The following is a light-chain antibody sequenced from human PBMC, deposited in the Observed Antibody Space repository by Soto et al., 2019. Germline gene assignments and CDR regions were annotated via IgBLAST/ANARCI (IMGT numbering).Light chain of an antibody. CDR1: QSITNY. CDR2: AAS. Sequence: DIQMTQSPSALSASVGDRVTITCRASQSITNYLNWYQHKPGQAPNLLIYAASTLQAGVPSRFRGSGSGTDFTLTISSLQPEDFATYFCQQSNSCPPTFGRGTKVEIK. J-gene: IGKJ4*01. V-gene: IGKV1-39*01. CDR3: QQSNSCPPT.